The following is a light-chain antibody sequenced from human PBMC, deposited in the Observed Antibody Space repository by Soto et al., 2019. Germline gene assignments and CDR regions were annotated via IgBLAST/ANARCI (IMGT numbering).Light chain of an antibody. V-gene: IGLV2-14*03. Sequence: QSALTQPASVSGSPGQSITISCTGTSSDVGGYNYVFWYQQHPGKAPKLMIYDVTNRPSGVSNRFSGSKSGNTASLTISGLQAEDEADYYCSSYTGNNTWVFGGGTKLTVL. J-gene: IGLJ3*02. CDR2: DVT. CDR1: SSDVGGYNY. CDR3: SSYTGNNTWV.